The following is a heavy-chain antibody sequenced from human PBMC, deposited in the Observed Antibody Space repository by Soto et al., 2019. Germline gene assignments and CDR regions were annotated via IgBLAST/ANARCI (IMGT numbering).Heavy chain of an antibody. J-gene: IGHJ6*02. V-gene: IGHV1-8*01. Sequence: SGQVSFKASRYTFPSYDINWVRQATGQGLEWMGWMNPNSGNTGYAQKFQGRVTMTRNTSISTAYMELSSLRSEDTAVYYCARESGYSGYLYYYYGMDVWGQGTTVTVSS. CDR3: ARESGYSGYLYYYYGMDV. D-gene: IGHD5-12*01. CDR1: RYTFPSYD. CDR2: MNPNSGNT.